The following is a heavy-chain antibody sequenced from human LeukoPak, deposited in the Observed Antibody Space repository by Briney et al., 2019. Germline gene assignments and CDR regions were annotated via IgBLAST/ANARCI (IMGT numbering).Heavy chain of an antibody. V-gene: IGHV3-23*01. CDR3: AKDRVPNYYYDSSGYYYFDY. CDR1: GFTFSSYA. D-gene: IGHD3-22*01. Sequence: PGGSLRLSCAASGFTFSSYAMSWVRQAPGKGLEWVSAVSGSGGSTYYADSVKGRFTISRDNSKNTLYLQMNSLRAEDTAVYYCAKDRVPNYYYDSSGYYYFDYWGQGTLVTVSS. J-gene: IGHJ4*02. CDR2: VSGSGGST.